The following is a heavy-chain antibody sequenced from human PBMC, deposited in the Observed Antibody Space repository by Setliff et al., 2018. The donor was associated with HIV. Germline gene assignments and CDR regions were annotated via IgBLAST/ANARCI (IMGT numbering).Heavy chain of an antibody. Sequence: SETLSLTCAVYGVSFSGYYWSWIRQPPGKGLEWIGKINHSGSTNYNPSLKSRVTISVDTSKNQFSLKLSSVTAADTAVYYCARDREVARDYYYVIDFWGQGTTVTVSS. CDR1: GVSFSGYY. CDR2: INHSGST. J-gene: IGHJ6*02. CDR3: ARDREVARDYYYVIDF. D-gene: IGHD1-26*01. V-gene: IGHV4-34*01.